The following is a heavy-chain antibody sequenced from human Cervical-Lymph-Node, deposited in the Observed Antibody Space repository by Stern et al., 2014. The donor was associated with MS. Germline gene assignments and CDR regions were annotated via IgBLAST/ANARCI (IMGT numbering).Heavy chain of an antibody. D-gene: IGHD1-26*01. Sequence: QVQLQESGPGLVKPSETLSLTCTVSGGSISSYYWSWIRQPPGTGLEWIGYIYYSGSTNYNPSLKSRVTISVDTSKNQFSLKLSSVTAADTAVYYCAKGEWELPYFDYWGQVTLVTVSS. J-gene: IGHJ4*02. V-gene: IGHV4-59*01. CDR1: GGSISSYY. CDR2: IYYSGST. CDR3: AKGEWELPYFDY.